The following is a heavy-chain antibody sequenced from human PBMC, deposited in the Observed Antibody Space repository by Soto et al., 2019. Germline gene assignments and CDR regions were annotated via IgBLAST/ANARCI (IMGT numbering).Heavy chain of an antibody. Sequence: ASVKVSCKASGYTFTGYYMHWVRQAPGQGLEWMGWINPNSGGTNYAQKFQGWVTMTRDTSISTAYMELGRLRSDDPAVYYCARGARTTVTTCYDYWGQGTLVTVSS. CDR1: GYTFTGYY. CDR2: INPNSGGT. V-gene: IGHV1-2*04. CDR3: ARGARTTVTTCYDY. D-gene: IGHD4-17*01. J-gene: IGHJ4*02.